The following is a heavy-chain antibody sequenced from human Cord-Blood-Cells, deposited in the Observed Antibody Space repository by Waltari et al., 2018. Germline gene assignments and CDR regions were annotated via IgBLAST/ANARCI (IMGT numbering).Heavy chain of an antibody. CDR1: GFTFSSYS. Sequence: EEQLVESGGGLVKPGGSLRLSCAASGFTFSSYSMNWVRQAPGKGVEWVSSISSSSSYIYYADSVKGRFTIARDNAKNSLYLQMNSLRAEDTAVYYCARETGDSMLLDYWGQGTLVTVSS. CDR2: ISSSSSYI. D-gene: IGHD7-27*01. J-gene: IGHJ4*02. CDR3: ARETGDSMLLDY. V-gene: IGHV3-21*01.